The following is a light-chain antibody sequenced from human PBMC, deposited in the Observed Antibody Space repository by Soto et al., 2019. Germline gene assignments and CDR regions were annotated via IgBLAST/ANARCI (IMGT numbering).Light chain of an antibody. CDR3: ASWDDSLNGPV. J-gene: IGLJ1*01. CDR1: SSNVGGNP. V-gene: IGLV1-44*01. Sequence: QSVLTHPPSASGTPGQRVTISCSGSSSNVGGNPVNWYQHVPTTAPKLLIYTNTQRPSGVPDRFSGSKSGTSASLAISGLQPEDEADYYCASWDDSLNGPVFGTGTKVTVL. CDR2: TNT.